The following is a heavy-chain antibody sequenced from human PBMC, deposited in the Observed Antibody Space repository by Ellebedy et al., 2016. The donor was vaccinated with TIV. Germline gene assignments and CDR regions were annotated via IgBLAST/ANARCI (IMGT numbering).Heavy chain of an antibody. CDR2: LFPNDEK. V-gene: IGHV2-26*01. J-gene: IGHJ3*02. CDR3: TRIGHLGPTLRDAFDI. CDR1: GLSLSNAKMG. Sequence: SGPTLVXPTETLTLTCTVSGLSLSNAKMGVSWIRQPPGKALEWLAHLFPNDEKSYSTSLKSRLTISKDTSKSQVVLTMTNVDPVDTATYYCTRIGHLGPTLRDAFDIWGQGTMVTVSS. D-gene: IGHD1-26*01.